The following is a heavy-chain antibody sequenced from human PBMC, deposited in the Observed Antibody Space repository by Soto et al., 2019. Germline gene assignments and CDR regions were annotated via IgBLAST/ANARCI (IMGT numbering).Heavy chain of an antibody. Sequence: ASEKVSCKASVYTVTSYAWHWVRQDTGQRLEWMGWINAGNGNTKYSQKFQGRVTITRDTSASTAYMELSSLRSEDTAVYYCARVWDNYGSGSYPKYNWFDPWGQGTLVTVSS. D-gene: IGHD3-10*01. V-gene: IGHV1-3*01. CDR2: INAGNGNT. J-gene: IGHJ5*02. CDR1: VYTVTSYA. CDR3: ARVWDNYGSGSYPKYNWFDP.